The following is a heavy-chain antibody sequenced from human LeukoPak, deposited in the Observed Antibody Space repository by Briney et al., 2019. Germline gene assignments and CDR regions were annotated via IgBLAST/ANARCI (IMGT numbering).Heavy chain of an antibody. CDR2: FYDTRSP. Sequence: SETLSLTCTVSGGSNRLYYWSWIRQPPGKGLEWIGYFYDTRSPKYNPSLERRVTISVDMSRNQFSLNLTSVTAADTAVYYCARGRGSLTYWGQGTLATVSS. CDR1: GGSNRLYY. J-gene: IGHJ4*02. CDR3: ARGRGSLTY. V-gene: IGHV4-59*01. D-gene: IGHD3-10*01.